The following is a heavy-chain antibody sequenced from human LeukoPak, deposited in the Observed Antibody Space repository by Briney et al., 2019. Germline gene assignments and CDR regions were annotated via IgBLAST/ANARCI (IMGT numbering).Heavy chain of an antibody. CDR3: ARAAAAGGHYFDY. D-gene: IGHD6-13*01. CDR1: GGSFSGYY. V-gene: IGHV4-34*01. CDR2: INHSGST. J-gene: IGHJ4*02. Sequence: SETPSLTCAVYGGSFSGYYWSWIRQPPGKGLEWIGEINHSGSTNYNPSLKSRVTISVDTSKNQFSLKLSSATAADTAVYYCARAAAAGGHYFDYWGQGTLVTVSS.